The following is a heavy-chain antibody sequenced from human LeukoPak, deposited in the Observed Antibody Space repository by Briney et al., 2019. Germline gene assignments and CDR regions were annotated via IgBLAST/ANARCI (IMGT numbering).Heavy chain of an antibody. CDR1: GYTFTGYY. CDR3: ARDPEPYYYGMDV. V-gene: IGHV1-2*02. CDR2: INPNSGGT. Sequence: ASVKVSCKASGYTFTGYYMHWVRQAPGQELEWMGWINPNSGGTNYAQKFQGRVTMTRDTSISTAYMELSRLRSDDTAVYYCARDPEPYYYGMDVWGQGTTVTVSS. J-gene: IGHJ6*02.